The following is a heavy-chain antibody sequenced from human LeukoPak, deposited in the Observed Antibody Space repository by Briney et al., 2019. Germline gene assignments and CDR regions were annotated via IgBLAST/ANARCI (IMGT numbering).Heavy chain of an antibody. CDR1: GGSFSGYY. CDR3: ARGRGYSYGSSYFQH. J-gene: IGHJ1*01. CDR2: INHSGST. V-gene: IGHV4-34*01. Sequence: NPSETLSLTCAVYGGSFSGYYWSWIRQPPGKGLEWIGEINHSGSTNYNPSLKSRVTISVDTSKNRFSLKLSSVTAADTAVYYCARGRGYSYGSSYFQHWGQGTLVTVSS. D-gene: IGHD5-18*01.